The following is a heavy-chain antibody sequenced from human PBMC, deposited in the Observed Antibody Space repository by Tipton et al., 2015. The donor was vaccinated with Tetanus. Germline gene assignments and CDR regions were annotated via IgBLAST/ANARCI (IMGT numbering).Heavy chain of an antibody. CDR2: ISSSSSYI. J-gene: IGHJ4*02. V-gene: IGHV3-21*01. Sequence: LRLSCAASGFTFSSYSMNWVRQAPGKGLEWVSSISSSSSYIYYADSVKGRFTISRDNAKNSLYLQMNSLRAEDTAVYYCARELRYSPCSGGSGYSGPTDYWGQGPLAPVSS. CDR1: GFTFSSYS. D-gene: IGHD2-15*01. CDR3: ARELRYSPCSGGSGYSGPTDY.